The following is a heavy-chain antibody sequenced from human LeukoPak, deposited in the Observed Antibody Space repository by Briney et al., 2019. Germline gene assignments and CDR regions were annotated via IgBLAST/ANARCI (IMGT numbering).Heavy chain of an antibody. J-gene: IGHJ4*02. D-gene: IGHD6-19*01. Sequence: PSETLSLTCTVSGGSISSYYWTWIRQPPGKGLEWIGEINHSGSTNYNPSLKSRVTISVDTSKNQFSLKLSSVTAADTAVYYCARHQWAAVAGFDYWGQGTLVTVSS. CDR1: GGSISSYY. V-gene: IGHV4-34*01. CDR2: INHSGST. CDR3: ARHQWAAVAGFDY.